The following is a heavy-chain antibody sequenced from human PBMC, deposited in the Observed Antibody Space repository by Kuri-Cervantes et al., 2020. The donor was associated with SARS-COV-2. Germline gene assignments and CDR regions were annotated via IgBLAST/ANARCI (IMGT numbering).Heavy chain of an antibody. Sequence: SVKVSCKASGYTFTSYYMHWARQAPGQGLEWMGGIIPMFGTADYAQKFQGRVTVTADESTSTVYMELTSLRSDDTAVYYCARDCSGPDCYIIIYAMSDWGQGTLVTVSS. J-gene: IGHJ4*02. D-gene: IGHD2-21*02. CDR1: GYTFTSYY. CDR3: ARDCSGPDCYIIIYAMSD. CDR2: IIPMFGTA. V-gene: IGHV1-69*13.